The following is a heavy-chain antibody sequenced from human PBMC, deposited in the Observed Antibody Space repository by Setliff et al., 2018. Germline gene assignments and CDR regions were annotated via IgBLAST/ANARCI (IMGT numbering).Heavy chain of an antibody. CDR2: ISAYSGKT. D-gene: IGHD3-10*01. J-gene: IGHJ4*02. V-gene: IGHV1-18*01. CDR1: GYTFTSYG. CDR3: AREALQRAGLYFFDI. Sequence: ASVKVSCKASGYTFTSYGINWVRQAPGQGLEWMGWISAYSGKTNYAQKFQGRVTITADESTSTAYMELRSLKSEDTAVYYCAREALQRAGLYFFDIWGQGMLVTVSS.